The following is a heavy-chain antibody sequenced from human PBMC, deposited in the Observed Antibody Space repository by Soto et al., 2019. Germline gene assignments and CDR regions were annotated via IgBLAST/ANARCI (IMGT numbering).Heavy chain of an antibody. V-gene: IGHV4-4*02. CDR2: IYHSGST. Sequence: PSETLSLTCAVSGGSISSSNWWSWVRQPPGKGLEWIGEIYHSGSTNYNPSLKSRVTISRDNSKNTLYLQMNSLRAEDTAVYYCAKGRDGRGLWGQGTLVTVSS. CDR3: AKGRDGRGL. CDR1: GGSISSSNW. J-gene: IGHJ4*02.